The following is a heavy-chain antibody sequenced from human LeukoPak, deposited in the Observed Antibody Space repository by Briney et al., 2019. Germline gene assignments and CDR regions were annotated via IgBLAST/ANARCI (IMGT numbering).Heavy chain of an antibody. CDR1: GYTFSDFS. Sequence: GGSLTLSCAASGYTFSDFSVTWVRQAPGKGLEWVSSISVRSNYRYYADSVRGRFTISRDDARDSLFLQMNSLRAEDTAVYFCVRLRRNNDRSGYYYYYDCWGQGTLVTVSS. D-gene: IGHD3-22*01. CDR2: ISVRSNYR. J-gene: IGHJ4*02. CDR3: VRLRRNNDRSGYYYYYDC. V-gene: IGHV3-21*01.